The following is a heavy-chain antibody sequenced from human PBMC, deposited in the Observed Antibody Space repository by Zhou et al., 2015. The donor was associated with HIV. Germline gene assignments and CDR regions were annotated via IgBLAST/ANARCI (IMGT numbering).Heavy chain of an antibody. CDR3: AREGSGYDERHYYYYYGMDV. Sequence: QVQLVQSGAEVKKPGSSVKVSCKASGGTFSSYTISWVRQAPGQGLEWMGRIIPILGIANYAQKFQGRVTITADKSTSTAYMELSSLRSEDTAVYYCAREGSGYDERHYYYYYGMDVWGQGTTVIVSS. CDR1: GGTFSSYT. CDR2: IIPILGIA. J-gene: IGHJ6*02. D-gene: IGHD5-12*01. V-gene: IGHV1-69*08.